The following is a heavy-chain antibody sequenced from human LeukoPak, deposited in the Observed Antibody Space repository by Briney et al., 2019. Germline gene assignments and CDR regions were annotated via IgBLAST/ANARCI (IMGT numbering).Heavy chain of an antibody. CDR3: ARGAPSDY. CDR2: IYTSGTT. Sequence: TLSHTCTVSGGSISSGSISSYYWSWVRQPAGKGLEWIGRIYTSGTTNYNPSLKSRVTMSVDTSKNQFSLKLNSVTAADTAVYYCARGAPSDYWGQGTLVTVSS. J-gene: IGHJ4*02. V-gene: IGHV4-61*02. CDR1: GGSISSGSISSYY.